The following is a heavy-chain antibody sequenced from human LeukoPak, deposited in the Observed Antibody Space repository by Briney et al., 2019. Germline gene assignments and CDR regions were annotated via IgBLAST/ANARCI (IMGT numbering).Heavy chain of an antibody. J-gene: IGHJ6*04. CDR3: VRESSVWVGPGIGRPLDV. D-gene: IGHD3-16*01. V-gene: IGHV3-7*01. Sequence: GGSLRLSCAVSGFTFSDYWMTWVRQAPGGGLEWVANIKEDGSDKQYVDSVQGRFTISRDNAENSLYLQMNSLRAEDTAVYYCVRESSVWVGPGIGRPLDVWGKGTAVTVSS. CDR1: GFTFSDYW. CDR2: IKEDGSDK.